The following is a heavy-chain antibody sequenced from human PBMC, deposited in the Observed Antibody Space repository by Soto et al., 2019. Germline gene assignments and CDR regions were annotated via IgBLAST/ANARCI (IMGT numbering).Heavy chain of an antibody. CDR3: ARDPGDSAFDI. CDR1: GFTFSSYG. D-gene: IGHD1-1*01. Sequence: GGSLRFSCAASGFTFSSYGMYWVRQAPGKGLEWVAVIWYDGSNKYYADSVKGRFTISRDNSKNTLYLQMNSLRAEDTAVYYCARDPGDSAFDIWGQGTMVTVSS. CDR2: IWYDGSNK. J-gene: IGHJ3*02. V-gene: IGHV3-33*01.